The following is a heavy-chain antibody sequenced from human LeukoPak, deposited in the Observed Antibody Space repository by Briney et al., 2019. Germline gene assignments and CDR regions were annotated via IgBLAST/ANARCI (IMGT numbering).Heavy chain of an antibody. CDR3: ARSPPEEQLNWFDP. CDR1: GGPISSYY. CDR2: IYTSGST. Sequence: SETLSLTCTVSGGPISSYYWSWIRQPAGKGLEWIGRIYTSGSTNYNPSLKSRVTMSVDTSKNQFSLKLSSVTAADTAVYYCARSPPEEQLNWFDPWGQGTLVTVSS. V-gene: IGHV4-4*07. J-gene: IGHJ5*02. D-gene: IGHD6-13*01.